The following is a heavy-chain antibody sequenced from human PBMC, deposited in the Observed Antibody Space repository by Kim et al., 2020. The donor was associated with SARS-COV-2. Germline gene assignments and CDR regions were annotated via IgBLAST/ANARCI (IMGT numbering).Heavy chain of an antibody. J-gene: IGHJ3*02. D-gene: IGHD3-22*01. CDR1: GGSISSGGYY. V-gene: IGHV4-31*03. Sequence: SETLSLTCTVSGGSISSGGYYWSWIRQHPGKGLEWIGYIYYSGSTYYNPSLKSRVTISVDTSKNQFSLKLSSVTAADTAVYYCARFNMTKLKGVGIVVVIDAFDIWGQGTMVTVSS. CDR3: ARFNMTKLKGVGIVVVIDAFDI. CDR2: IYYSGST.